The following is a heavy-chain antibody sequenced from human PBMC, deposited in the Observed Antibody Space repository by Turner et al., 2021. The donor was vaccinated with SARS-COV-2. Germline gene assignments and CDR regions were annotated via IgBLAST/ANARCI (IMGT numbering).Heavy chain of an antibody. J-gene: IGHJ4*02. Sequence: VLLLASGGGLVQPGGSLRLSCAASGFRFSKYPMNWVRQAPGKGRGWVAGISECGANTYYAESVKGRFTISRENSRDTLYLEMNGLSDEDTALYYCAKGNGDKVGGQGTQVSVSS. CDR2: ISECGANT. CDR1: GFRFSKYP. D-gene: IGHD7-27*01. CDR3: AKGNGDKV. V-gene: IGHV3-23*01.